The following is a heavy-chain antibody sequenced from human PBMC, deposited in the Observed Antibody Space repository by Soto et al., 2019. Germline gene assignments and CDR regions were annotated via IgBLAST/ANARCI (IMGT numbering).Heavy chain of an antibody. J-gene: IGHJ4*02. CDR2: IYYSGST. CDR1: GGSISSGGYY. V-gene: IGHV4-31*03. D-gene: IGHD2-2*01. Sequence: QVQLQESGPGLVKPSQTLSLTCTVSGGSISSGGYYWSWIRQHPGKGLEWIGYIYYSGSTYYNPSLKSRVTISVDTSKNQFSLKLSSVPAADPAVYYCARSAIVVVPENNWNRGDDFDYWGQGTLVTVSS. CDR3: ARSAIVVVPENNWNRGDDFDY.